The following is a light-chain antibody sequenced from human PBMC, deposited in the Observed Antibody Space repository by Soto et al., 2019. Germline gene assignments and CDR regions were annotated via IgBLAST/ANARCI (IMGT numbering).Light chain of an antibody. Sequence: VLTQPPSASGTPGQRVTISCSGSSSNIGSNTVNWYQQLPGTAPKLLIYSNNQRPSGVPDRFSGSKSGTSASLAISGLQSEDEADYYCAAWDDSLRGVVFGGGTKLTVL. V-gene: IGLV1-44*01. CDR3: AAWDDSLRGVV. CDR2: SNN. CDR1: SSNIGSNT. J-gene: IGLJ2*01.